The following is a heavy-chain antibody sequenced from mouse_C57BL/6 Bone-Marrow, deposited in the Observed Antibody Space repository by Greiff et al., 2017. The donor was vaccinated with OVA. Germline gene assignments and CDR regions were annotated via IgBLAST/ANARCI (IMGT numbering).Heavy chain of an antibody. Sequence: EVQLQESGPGLVKPSQSLSLTCSVTGYSITSGYYWNWIRQFPGNKLEWMGYISYDGSNNYNPSLKNRISITRDTSKNQFFLKLNSVTTEDTATYCCARELDSSGYWGQGTTLTVSS. CDR1: GYSITSGYY. CDR2: ISYDGSN. V-gene: IGHV3-6*01. J-gene: IGHJ2*01. D-gene: IGHD3-2*02. CDR3: ARELDSSGY.